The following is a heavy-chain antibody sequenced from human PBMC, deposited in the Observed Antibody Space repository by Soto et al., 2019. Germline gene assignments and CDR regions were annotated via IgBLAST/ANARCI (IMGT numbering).Heavy chain of an antibody. CDR1: GFSLSTSGVG. D-gene: IGHD6-13*01. Sequence: QITLKESGPTLVKPTQTLTLTCTFSGFSLSTSGVGVGWIRQPPGKALEWLALIYWDDDKRYSPSLKSRLTITKDTSNNQVVLTMTNMDPVDTATYYCAHSTRSSWYRGYYFDYWGQGTLVTVSS. J-gene: IGHJ4*02. CDR2: IYWDDDK. V-gene: IGHV2-5*02. CDR3: AHSTRSSWYRGYYFDY.